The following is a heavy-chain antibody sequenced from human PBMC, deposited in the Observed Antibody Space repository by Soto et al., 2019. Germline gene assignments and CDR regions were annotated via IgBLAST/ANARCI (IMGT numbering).Heavy chain of an antibody. CDR1: GDSISSSTYF. D-gene: IGHD3-3*01. Sequence: SLTCTVSGDSISSSTYFWGWVRQPPGKGLEWIGSIYYSGTTYYNPSLKSRVTISVDTSKNQFSLNLSSVTAADTAVYYCARLSTIFGVDSIRGPSYHFDYWGQGTLVTVSS. CDR3: ARLSTIFGVDSIRGPSYHFDY. J-gene: IGHJ4*02. CDR2: IYYSGTT. V-gene: IGHV4-39*01.